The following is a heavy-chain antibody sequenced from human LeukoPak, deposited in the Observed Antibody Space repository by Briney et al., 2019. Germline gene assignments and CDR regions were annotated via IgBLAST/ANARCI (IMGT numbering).Heavy chain of an antibody. J-gene: IGHJ4*02. CDR3: AKQARRAYYYGSGTYDY. CDR1: GCTFSSYG. Sequence: GGSLRLSCAASGCTFSSYGIHWVRQAPGKGLEWVAVISSDGSNKYYADSVKGRFTISRDNSKNTLYLQMNSLRAEDTAVYYCAKQARRAYYYGSGTYDYWGQGTLVTVSS. CDR2: ISSDGSNK. V-gene: IGHV3-30*18. D-gene: IGHD3-10*01.